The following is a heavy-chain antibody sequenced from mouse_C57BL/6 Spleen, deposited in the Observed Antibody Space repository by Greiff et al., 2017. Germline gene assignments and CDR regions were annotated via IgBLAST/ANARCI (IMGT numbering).Heavy chain of an antibody. CDR1: GFSLTSYG. CDR2: IWGVGST. V-gene: IGHV2-6*01. J-gene: IGHJ4*01. Sequence: QVQLKESGPGLVAPSQSLSITCTVSGFSLTSYGVDWVRQSPGKGLEWLGVIWGVGSTNYNSALKSRLSISKDNSKSQVFLKMNSLQTDDTAMYYCARRDGSSPLYAMDYWGQGTSVTVAS. D-gene: IGHD1-1*01. CDR3: ARRDGSSPLYAMDY.